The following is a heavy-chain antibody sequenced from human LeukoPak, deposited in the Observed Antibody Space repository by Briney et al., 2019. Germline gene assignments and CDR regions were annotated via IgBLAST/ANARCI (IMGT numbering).Heavy chain of an antibody. J-gene: IGHJ6*02. CDR2: INHSGST. V-gene: IGHV4-34*01. D-gene: IGHD2-15*01. CDR3: ARGRDIVVVVAATHGMDV. CDR1: GGSFSGYY. Sequence: SETLSLTCAVYGGSFSGYYWSWIRQPPGKGLEWIGEINHSGSTNYNPSLKSRVTISVDTSKNQFSLKLSSVTAADTAVYYCARGRDIVVVVAATHGMDVWGQGTTATVSS.